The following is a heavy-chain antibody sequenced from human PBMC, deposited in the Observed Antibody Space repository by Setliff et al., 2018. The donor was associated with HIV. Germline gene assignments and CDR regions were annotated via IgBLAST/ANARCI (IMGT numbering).Heavy chain of an antibody. CDR2: INPKTGDT. J-gene: IGHJ5*02. V-gene: IGHV1-2*06. CDR1: GYTFTDYF. CDR3: ARDWSMTSRESNWFDP. Sequence: ASVKVSCKASGYTFTDYFMHWVRQAPGQGLEWMGRINPKTGDTKYKQKFQGSITMTRDASINTAYMELSSLTSDDTAVYYCARDWSMTSRESNWFDPWGQGTLVTVSS. D-gene: IGHD6-6*01.